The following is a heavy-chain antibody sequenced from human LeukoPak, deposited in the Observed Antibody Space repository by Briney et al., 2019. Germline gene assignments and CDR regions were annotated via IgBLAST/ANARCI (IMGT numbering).Heavy chain of an antibody. J-gene: IGHJ4*02. CDR3: APDLRGSDLSVDY. D-gene: IGHD3-3*01. Sequence: GGSLRLSCAASGFTFRNYAMSWVRQAPGKGLEWVSLMRDSGGSTYYADSVKGRFTISRDNSKNTLCLQMNSLRAEDTAIYYCAPDLRGSDLSVDYWGQGNLVTVSS. CDR1: GFTFRNYA. V-gene: IGHV3-23*01. CDR2: MRDSGGST.